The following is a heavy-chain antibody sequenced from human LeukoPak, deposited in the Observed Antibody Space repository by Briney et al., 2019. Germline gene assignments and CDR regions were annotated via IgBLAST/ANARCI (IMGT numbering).Heavy chain of an antibody. Sequence: GGSLRLSCVASGLTFSNSAMTWVRQGPGKGLEWVPSISGETNNTYYSDSVKGRFTVSRDNSKNTVLLQMNVLTIEDTAIYYCAKRYSDGGFDPWGQGTLVTVSS. CDR3: AKRYSDGGFDP. CDR2: ISGETNNT. CDR1: GLTFSNSA. D-gene: IGHD3-10*01. J-gene: IGHJ5*02. V-gene: IGHV3-23*01.